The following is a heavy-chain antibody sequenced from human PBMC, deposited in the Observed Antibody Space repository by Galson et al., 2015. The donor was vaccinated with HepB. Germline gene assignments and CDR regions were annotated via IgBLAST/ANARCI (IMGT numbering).Heavy chain of an antibody. CDR3: ARGGLVGAGAFDI. Sequence: SVKVSCKASGYTFTSYYIHWVRQAPGQGLEWMGIINPSGGSTSYAQKLQGRVTMTRDTSTSTVYMELSSLRSEDTAVYYCARGGLVGAGAFDIWGQGTMVTVSS. D-gene: IGHD1-26*01. V-gene: IGHV1-46*04. CDR2: INPSGGST. J-gene: IGHJ3*02. CDR1: GYTFTSYY.